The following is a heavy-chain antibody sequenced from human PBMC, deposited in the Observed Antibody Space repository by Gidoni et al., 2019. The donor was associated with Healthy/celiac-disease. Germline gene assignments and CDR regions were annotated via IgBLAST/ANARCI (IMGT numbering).Heavy chain of an antibody. CDR2: IYWDDDK. V-gene: IGHV2-5*02. J-gene: IGHJ5*02. Sequence: QITLKESGPTLVKPTQTLTLTCTFSGFSLSTSGVGVGWIRQPPGKALEWLALIYWDDDKRYSPSLKSRLTITKDTSKNQVVLTMTNMDPVDTATYYCAHRQGITKKHNWFDPWGQGTLVTVSS. CDR3: AHRQGITKKHNWFDP. D-gene: IGHD3-10*01. CDR1: GFSLSTSGVG.